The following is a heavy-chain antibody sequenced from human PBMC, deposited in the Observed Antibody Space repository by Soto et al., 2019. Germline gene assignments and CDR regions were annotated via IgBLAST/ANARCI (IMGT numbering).Heavy chain of an antibody. CDR3: ARDGWAGAEN. Sequence: VQLVESGGDLVQPWGSLRLACAASGFTFSSFYMHWVRQAPGKGLVWVERINRDGSSKNYADSVKGRFTISRDNAKNALYLQMNSLGGDDAAVYYCARDGWAGAENWGQGTLVTVSS. V-gene: IGHV3-74*01. D-gene: IGHD6-19*01. J-gene: IGHJ4*02. CDR2: INRDGSSK. CDR1: GFTFSSFY.